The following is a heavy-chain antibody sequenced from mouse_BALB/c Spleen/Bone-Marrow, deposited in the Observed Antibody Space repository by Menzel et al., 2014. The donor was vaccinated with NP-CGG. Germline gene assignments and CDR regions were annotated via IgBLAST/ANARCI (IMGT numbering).Heavy chain of an antibody. Sequence: EVKLVESGGGLVQPGGSLNLSCAASGFDFSRYWMSWARQAPGKGQEWIGEINPGSSTINNTPSLKDKFIISRDNAKNTLYLQMSKVRSEDTALYYCARLLTLRAMDYWGQGTSVTVSS. CDR2: INPGSSTI. CDR1: GFDFSRYW. CDR3: ARLLTLRAMDY. V-gene: IGHV4-2*02. J-gene: IGHJ4*01.